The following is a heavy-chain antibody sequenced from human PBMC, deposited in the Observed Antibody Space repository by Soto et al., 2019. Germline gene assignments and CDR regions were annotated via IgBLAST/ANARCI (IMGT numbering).Heavy chain of an antibody. CDR2: IYPGDSDT. J-gene: IGHJ5*02. V-gene: IGHV5-51*01. CDR1: GYSFTSYW. D-gene: IGHD2-2*01. Sequence: PGESLKISCKGSGYSFTSYWIGWVRQMPGKGLEWMGIIYPGDSDTRYSPSFQGQVTISADKSVSTAYLQWSSLKASDTAMYYCARLNIIVVVPAAFKSLTLNWFDPGGQGPQLTVSS. CDR3: ARLNIIVVVPAAFKSLTLNWFDP.